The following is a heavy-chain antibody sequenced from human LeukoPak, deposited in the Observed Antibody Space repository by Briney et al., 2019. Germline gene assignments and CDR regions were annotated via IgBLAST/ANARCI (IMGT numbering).Heavy chain of an antibody. D-gene: IGHD6-19*01. Sequence: SVKVSCKASGGTFSSYAISWVRRAPGQGLEWMGGIIPIFGTANYAQKFQGRVTITADESTSTAYMELSSLRSEDTAVYYCASGWYSSGWLSYYYYGMDVWGQGTTVTVSS. V-gene: IGHV1-69*13. J-gene: IGHJ6*02. CDR1: GGTFSSYA. CDR2: IIPIFGTA. CDR3: ASGWYSSGWLSYYYYGMDV.